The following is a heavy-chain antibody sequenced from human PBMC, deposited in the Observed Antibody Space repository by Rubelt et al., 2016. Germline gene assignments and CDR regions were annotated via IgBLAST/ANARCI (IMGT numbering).Heavy chain of an antibody. V-gene: IGHV1-18*01. CDR3: ARGVEYYYGSGTNWFDP. Sequence: QVQLVQSGAEVKKPGASVKVSCKASGYTFTSYGISWVRQAPGQGLEWMGWISAYNGNTNYAQKFQGRVTMTPETSTSTAYMELRSLRSDDTAVYYCARGVEYYYGSGTNWFDPWGQGTLVTVSS. CDR1: GYTFTSYG. CDR2: ISAYNGNT. D-gene: IGHD3-10*01. J-gene: IGHJ5*02.